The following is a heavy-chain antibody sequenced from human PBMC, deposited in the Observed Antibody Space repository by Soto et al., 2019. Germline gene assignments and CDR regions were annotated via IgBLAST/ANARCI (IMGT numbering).Heavy chain of an antibody. Sequence: GGSLRLSCAASGFTFSSYGMHWVRQAPGKGLEWVAVIWYDGTNKYYADTVKGRFTISRNNSKNKLYLQKNNQGDEDTAVYYCARDPSYCTGGSCLAFDYWGQGT. CDR1: GFTFSSYG. V-gene: IGHV3-33*01. CDR3: ARDPSYCTGGSCLAFDY. J-gene: IGHJ4*02. D-gene: IGHD2-15*01. CDR2: IWYDGTNK.